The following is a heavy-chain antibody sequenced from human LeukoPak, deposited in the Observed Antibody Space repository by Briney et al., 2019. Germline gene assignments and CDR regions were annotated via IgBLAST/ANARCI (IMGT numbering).Heavy chain of an antibody. D-gene: IGHD1-26*01. V-gene: IGHV3-7*01. CDR1: GFTFSSYW. J-gene: IGHJ4*02. Sequence: GGSLRLSCAASGFTFSSYWMSWVRQAPGKGLEWVANIKQDGSEKYYVDSVKGRFIISRDNARNSLYLEMNSLRVEDTAVYYCAQGDPMGSKWGQGTLVTVTS. CDR2: IKQDGSEK. CDR3: AQGDPMGSK.